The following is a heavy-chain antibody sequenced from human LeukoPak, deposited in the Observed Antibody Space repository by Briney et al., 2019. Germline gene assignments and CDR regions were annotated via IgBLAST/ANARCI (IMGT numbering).Heavy chain of an antibody. CDR2: ISAYNGNT. CDR3: ARGKVVPAAINYYYYYMDV. CDR1: GCTFTSYG. V-gene: IGHV1-18*01. D-gene: IGHD2-2*01. Sequence: ASVKVSCKASGCTFTSYGISWVRQAPGQGLEWMGWISAYNGNTNYAQKLQGRVTITRNTSISTAYMELSSLRSEDTAVYYCARGKVVPAAINYYYYYMDVWGKGTTVTVSS. J-gene: IGHJ6*03.